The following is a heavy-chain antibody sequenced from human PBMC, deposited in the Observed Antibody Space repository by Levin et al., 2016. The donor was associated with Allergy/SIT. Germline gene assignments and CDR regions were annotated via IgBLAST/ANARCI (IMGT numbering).Heavy chain of an antibody. CDR1: GFTFSSYW. Sequence: GESLKISCAASGFTFSSYWMHWVRQAPGKGLVWVSRINSDGNRTSYADSVKGRFTISRDNAKNTLYLQMNSLRAEDMAMYYCARVGDGSGKYDNWGQGTLVTVSS. V-gene: IGHV3-74*01. D-gene: IGHD3-10*01. J-gene: IGHJ4*02. CDR2: INSDGNRT. CDR3: ARVGDGSGKYDN.